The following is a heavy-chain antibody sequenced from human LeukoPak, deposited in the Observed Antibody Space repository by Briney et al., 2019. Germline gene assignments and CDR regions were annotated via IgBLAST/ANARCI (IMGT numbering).Heavy chain of an antibody. V-gene: IGHV4-59*01. D-gene: IGHD3-9*01. CDR1: VGSISSYY. J-gene: IGHJ3*02. CDR2: IYYSGST. CDR3: ARAGGYYDILTGRGLLDDAFDI. Sequence: SETLSLTCTVSVGSISSYYWSWIRQPPGKGLEWIGYIYYSGSTNYNPSLKSRVTISVDTSKNQFSLKLSSVTAADTAVYYCARAGGYYDILTGRGLLDDAFDIWGQGTMVTVSS.